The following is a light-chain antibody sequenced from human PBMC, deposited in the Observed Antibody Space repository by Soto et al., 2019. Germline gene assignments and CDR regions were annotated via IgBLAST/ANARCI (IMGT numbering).Light chain of an antibody. Sequence: EIVLTQSPGTLSLSPGERATLSCRASQSVSSNYLAWYQQKPGQAPRLLIYGASSRATGIPDRFSGSESGTDFTLTISRLEPEDFAVYYCQQYSSSQWTFGQGTKVEIK. CDR2: GAS. CDR1: QSVSSNY. CDR3: QQYSSSQWT. J-gene: IGKJ1*01. V-gene: IGKV3-20*01.